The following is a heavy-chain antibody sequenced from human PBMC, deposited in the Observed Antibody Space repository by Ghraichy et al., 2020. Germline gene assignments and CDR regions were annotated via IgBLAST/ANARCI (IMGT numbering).Heavy chain of an antibody. CDR1: GFTFSSNA. V-gene: IGHV3-23*01. Sequence: GALNISCAASGFTFSSNAMNWVRQAPGKGLECVSVISGPATTTYYADSVKGRFTISRDNSKNTLHLQMNNLRAEDTAIYYCAKADSSGLGAFDHWGQGTLVTVSS. D-gene: IGHD6-19*01. CDR2: ISGPATTT. J-gene: IGHJ4*02. CDR3: AKADSSGLGAFDH.